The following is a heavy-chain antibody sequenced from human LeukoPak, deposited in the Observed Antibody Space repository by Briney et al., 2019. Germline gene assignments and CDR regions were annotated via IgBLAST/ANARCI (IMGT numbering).Heavy chain of an antibody. CDR2: ISGNGGST. CDR3: AKDVHSGSYYAPIDY. J-gene: IGHJ4*02. V-gene: IGHV3-23*01. Sequence: GGSLRLSCAVSGFTFSTYWMSWVRQAPGKGLEWVSAISGNGGSTYYADSVKGRLTISRDNSKNTLYLQMNSLRAEDTAVYYCAKDVHSGSYYAPIDYWGQGTLVTVSS. D-gene: IGHD1-26*01. CDR1: GFTFSTYW.